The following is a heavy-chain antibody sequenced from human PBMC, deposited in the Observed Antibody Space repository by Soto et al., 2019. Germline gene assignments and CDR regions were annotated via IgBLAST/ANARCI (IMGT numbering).Heavy chain of an antibody. CDR2: MYYSGST. V-gene: IGHV4-39*01. Sequence: LQLRESGPRLVKPSETLSLTCTVSGGSISSYSHYCGWIRQPPGQGLEWIGYMYYSGSTYYNPSLKSRVTMSVDTSKKQFSLNLSSVTAADTAVYYCATMPITGETHYYFDYWDQGTLVTVSS. J-gene: IGHJ4*02. CDR1: GGSISSYSHY. D-gene: IGHD1-20*01. CDR3: ATMPITGETHYYFDY.